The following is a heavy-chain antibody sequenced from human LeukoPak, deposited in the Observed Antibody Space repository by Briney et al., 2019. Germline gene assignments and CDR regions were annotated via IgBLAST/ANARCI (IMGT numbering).Heavy chain of an antibody. V-gene: IGHV3-11*04. J-gene: IGHJ6*03. D-gene: IGHD2-21*01. CDR1: GFTFSDYY. CDR2: ISSTDNSI. Sequence: PGGSLRLSCAASGFTFSDYYMSWIRQAPGKGLEWVSYISSTDNSIKYADSVKGRFTISRDNAKSSLYLQMNSLRAEDTAVYYCAKYIPWVPHMDVWGKGPQSPSP. CDR3: AKYIPWVPHMDV.